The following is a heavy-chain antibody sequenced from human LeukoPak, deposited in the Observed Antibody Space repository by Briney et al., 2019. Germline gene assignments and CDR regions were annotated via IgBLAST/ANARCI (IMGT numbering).Heavy chain of an antibody. CDR2: ISWNSGSI. CDR1: GFTFDDYA. CDR3: AKVFGRGGSYPLDY. J-gene: IGHJ4*02. D-gene: IGHD1-26*01. Sequence: PGGSLRLSCAASGFTFDDYAMHWVRHAPGKGLEWVSGISWNSGSIGYADSVKGRFTISRDNAKNSLYLQMNSLRAEDTSLYYCAKVFGRGGSYPLDYWGQGTLVTVSS. V-gene: IGHV3-9*01.